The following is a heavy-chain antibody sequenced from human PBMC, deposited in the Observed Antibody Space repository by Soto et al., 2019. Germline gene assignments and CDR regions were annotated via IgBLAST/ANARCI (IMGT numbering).Heavy chain of an antibody. D-gene: IGHD2-21*02. J-gene: IGHJ6*02. CDR3: AREDDGGDRDYYGLDV. CDR2: IYYSGST. Sequence: SETLSLTCTVSGGSISSYYWSWIRQPPGKGLEWIGYIYYSGSTNYNPSLQSRVTISVDTSKNLFSLKLSSVTAADTAVYFCAREDDGGDRDYYGLDVWGQGTTVTVSS. V-gene: IGHV4-59*12. CDR1: GGSISSYY.